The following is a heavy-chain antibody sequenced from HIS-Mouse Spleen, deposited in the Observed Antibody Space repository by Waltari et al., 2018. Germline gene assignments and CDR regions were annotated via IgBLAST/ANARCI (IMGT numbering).Heavy chain of an antibody. J-gene: IGHJ4*02. Sequence: QLQLQESGPGLVKPSETLSLTCTVSGGSISSSSYYWGWIRQPPGKGLEWIGSFYYSGSTYYNPSLNSQVTISVDTSKNQFSLKLSSVTAADTAVYYCARRRFHLFDYWGQGTLVTVSS. CDR3: ARRRFHLFDY. CDR1: GGSISSSSYY. V-gene: IGHV4-39*01. D-gene: IGHD3-3*01. CDR2: FYYSGST.